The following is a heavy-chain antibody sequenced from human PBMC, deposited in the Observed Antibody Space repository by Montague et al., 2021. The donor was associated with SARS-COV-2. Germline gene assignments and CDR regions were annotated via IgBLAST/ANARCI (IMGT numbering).Heavy chain of an antibody. CDR2: FYYARTT. Sequence: SETLSLTCTVSGGSISNTNYYWGWLRHPPGKGLDWTVSFYYARTTYYTPSLESRLTMSVDTSKKQFSLKVNSLTAAATAVYSCEGLIVFISGHYQLHVDAWGQGTLVTVSP. CDR1: GGSISNTNYY. CDR3: EGLIVFISGHYQLHVDA. D-gene: IGHD3-22*01. J-gene: IGHJ5*02. V-gene: IGHV4-39*01.